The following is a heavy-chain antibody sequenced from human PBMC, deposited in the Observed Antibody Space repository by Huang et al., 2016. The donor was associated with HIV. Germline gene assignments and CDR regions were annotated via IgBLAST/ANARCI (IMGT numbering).Heavy chain of an antibody. Sequence: EVQLVESGGGLVQPGGFLRLSCAASGFTRTNYWMQWVRQGPGKGLGRVSRINSDGSYTSYEESVKGRCTIARDNAKNTLYLQMNSLRAEDTAVYCCARGGPGYDFWSGYLNYWGQGTLVTVSS. J-gene: IGHJ4*02. D-gene: IGHD3-3*01. CDR3: ARGGPGYDFWSGYLNY. CDR1: GFTRTNYW. V-gene: IGHV3-74*01. CDR2: INSDGSYT.